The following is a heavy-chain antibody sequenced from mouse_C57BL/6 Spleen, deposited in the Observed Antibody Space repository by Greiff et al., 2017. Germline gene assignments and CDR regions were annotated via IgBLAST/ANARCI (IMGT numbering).Heavy chain of an antibody. V-gene: IGHV1-26*01. Sequence: EVQLQQSGPELVKPGASVKISCKASGYTFTDYYMNWVKQSHGKSLEWIGDINPNNGGTSYNQKFKGKATLTVDKSSSTAYMELRSLTSEDSAVYYCARGYYYGEVKDYWGQGTTLTVSS. CDR3: ARGYYYGEVKDY. CDR1: GYTFTDYY. J-gene: IGHJ2*01. D-gene: IGHD1-1*01. CDR2: INPNNGGT.